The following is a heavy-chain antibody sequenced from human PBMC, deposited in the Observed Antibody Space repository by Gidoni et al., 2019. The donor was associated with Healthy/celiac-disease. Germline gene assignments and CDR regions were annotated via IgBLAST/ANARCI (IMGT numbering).Heavy chain of an antibody. Sequence: QVQLQESGPGLVKPSQTLSLTCTVSGGSISSASYYWSWIRQPAGKGLEWIGRIYTSGSTNYNPSLKSRVTMSVDTSKNQFSLKLSSVTAADTAVYYCARAYSSLWYFDLWGRGTLVTVSS. CDR2: IYTSGST. CDR3: ARAYSSLWYFDL. J-gene: IGHJ2*01. V-gene: IGHV4-61*02. D-gene: IGHD6-13*01. CDR1: GGSISSASYY.